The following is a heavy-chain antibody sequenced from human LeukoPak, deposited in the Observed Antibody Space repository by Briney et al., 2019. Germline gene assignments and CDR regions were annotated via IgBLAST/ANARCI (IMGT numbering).Heavy chain of an antibody. CDR3: AKALGIVAAGMDY. J-gene: IGHJ4*02. V-gene: IGHV3-9*01. Sequence: GRSLRLSCAASGFTFDDYAMHWVRQAPGKGLEWVSGISWNSGSIGYADSVKGRFTISRDNAKNSLYLQMNSLRAADTALYYCAKALGIVAAGMDYWGQGTLVTVFS. CDR2: ISWNSGSI. D-gene: IGHD6-13*01. CDR1: GFTFDDYA.